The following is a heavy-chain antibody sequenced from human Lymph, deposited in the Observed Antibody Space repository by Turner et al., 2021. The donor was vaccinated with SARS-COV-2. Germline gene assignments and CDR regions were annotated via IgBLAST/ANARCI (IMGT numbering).Heavy chain of an antibody. D-gene: IGHD2-15*01. CDR1: GFTFSSYS. CDR3: ARDRGGYGAYYYGMDV. J-gene: IGHJ6*02. CDR2: ISISSSTI. Sequence: EVQLVESGGGLVQPGGSLRLSCAASGFTFSSYSMNWVRQAPGKGLEWFSYISISSSTIYYADSVKGRFTISRDNAKNSLYLQMNSLRDEDTAVYYCARDRGGYGAYYYGMDVWGQGTTATVSS. V-gene: IGHV3-48*02.